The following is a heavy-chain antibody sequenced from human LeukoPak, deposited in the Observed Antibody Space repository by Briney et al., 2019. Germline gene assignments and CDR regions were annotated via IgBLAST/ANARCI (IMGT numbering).Heavy chain of an antibody. D-gene: IGHD3-10*01. Sequence: GGSLRLSCAASGFTVSSNYMSWVRQAPGKGLEWVSVIYSGGSTYYVDSVKGRFTISRDNSKNTLYLQMNSLRAEDTAVYFCARDVTMVRGAQDYYGMDVWGQGTTVTVSS. CDR1: GFTVSSNY. CDR2: IYSGGST. CDR3: ARDVTMVRGAQDYYGMDV. V-gene: IGHV3-53*01. J-gene: IGHJ6*02.